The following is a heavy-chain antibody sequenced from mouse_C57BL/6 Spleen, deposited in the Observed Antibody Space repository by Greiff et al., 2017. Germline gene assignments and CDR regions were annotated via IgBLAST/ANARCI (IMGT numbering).Heavy chain of an antibody. CDR3: ARPLYDGYPWFAY. J-gene: IGHJ3*01. D-gene: IGHD2-3*01. CDR2: IWSGGST. V-gene: IGHV2-2*01. CDR1: GFSLTSYG. Sequence: VKLQESGPGLVQPSQSLSITCTVSGFSLTSYGVHWVRQSPGKGLEWLGVIWSGGSTDYNAAFISRLSISKDNSKSQVFFKMNSLQADDTAIYYCARPLYDGYPWFAYWGQGTLVTVSA.